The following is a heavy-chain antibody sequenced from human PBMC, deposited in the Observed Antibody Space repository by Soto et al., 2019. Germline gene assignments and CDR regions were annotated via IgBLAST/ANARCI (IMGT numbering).Heavy chain of an antibody. J-gene: IGHJ4*02. CDR3: AKGDFDY. V-gene: IGHV3-30*18. Sequence: QVQLVESGGGVVQPGRSLRLSCAASGFTFSSYGMHWVRQAPGKGLEWVAVISYDGSNKYYADSVKGRFTISRDNSKNTLYLQMNSLRAEDTAVYYCAKGDFDYWGQGTLVTGSS. CDR2: ISYDGSNK. CDR1: GFTFSSYG.